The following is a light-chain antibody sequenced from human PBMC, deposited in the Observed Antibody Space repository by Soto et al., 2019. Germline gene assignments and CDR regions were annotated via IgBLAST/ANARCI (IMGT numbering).Light chain of an antibody. CDR2: DAS. CDR3: QQYSSMLS. Sequence: DIQMTQSPSSLSASVGDRVTIACQSSHDVSWNLNWFQQKPEEAPKLLIYDASNLERGVPSRFSRGCSATDFPLTISSLQPEDVATYYYQQYSSMLSFGGGTEVDLK. J-gene: IGKJ4*01. CDR1: HDVSWN. V-gene: IGKV1-33*01.